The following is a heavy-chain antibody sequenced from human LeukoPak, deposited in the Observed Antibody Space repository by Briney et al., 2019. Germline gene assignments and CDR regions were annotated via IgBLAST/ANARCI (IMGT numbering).Heavy chain of an antibody. CDR1: GGSISTYY. Sequence: SETLSLTCTVSGGSISTYYWSWIRQPPGKGLEWIGYINYSGSTNYNPSLKSRVTISVDSSKNQFSLKLTSVTATDTAVYYCARQSGGGSYHDYWGQGTLVTVSS. J-gene: IGHJ4*02. D-gene: IGHD1-26*01. CDR3: ARQSGGGSYHDY. V-gene: IGHV4-59*08. CDR2: INYSGST.